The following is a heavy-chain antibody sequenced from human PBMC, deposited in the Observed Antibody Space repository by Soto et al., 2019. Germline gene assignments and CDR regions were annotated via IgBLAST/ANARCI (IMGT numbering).Heavy chain of an antibody. CDR2: IDWDDDK. J-gene: IGHJ3*02. CDR1: GFSLSTSGMR. V-gene: IGHV2-70*04. Sequence: SGPTLVNPTPTLTLTCTFSGFSLSTSGMRVGWIRQPPGQALEWLARIDWDDDKFYSTSLHARLTISKDTSKNQVVLTMTNMDPADNATYFCAGGGVNRNDAFDTWGPGTMVTVSS. D-gene: IGHD3-16*01. CDR3: AGGGVNRNDAFDT.